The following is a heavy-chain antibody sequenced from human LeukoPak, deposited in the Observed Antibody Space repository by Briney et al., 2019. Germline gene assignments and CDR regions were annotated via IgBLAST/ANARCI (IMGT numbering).Heavy chain of an antibody. Sequence: GESLKISCKGSGYSFTSYWIGWVRQMPGKGLDWMGRVDPSDSYTNYSPSFQGHVTISSDKSISTAYLHWSSLKASDTAMYYCASPVGDSYGSGLDYWGQGTLVTVSS. CDR3: ASPVGDSYGSGLDY. CDR1: GYSFTSYW. CDR2: VDPSDSYT. J-gene: IGHJ4*02. D-gene: IGHD3-10*01. V-gene: IGHV5-10-1*01.